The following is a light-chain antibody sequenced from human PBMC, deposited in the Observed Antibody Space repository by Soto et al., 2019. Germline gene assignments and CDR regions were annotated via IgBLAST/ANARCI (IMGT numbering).Light chain of an antibody. J-gene: IGKJ4*01. CDR1: QSISSD. V-gene: IGKV3-15*01. Sequence: IVMTQSPATLSVSPGERATLSCRASQSISSDVAWYRQKPGQPPTLILYGASTRAIGIRARFSGSGSGTEFTLTISGLQSEDFGTYYCQQYNDWPLSFCGGTKVEIK. CDR3: QQYNDWPLS. CDR2: GAS.